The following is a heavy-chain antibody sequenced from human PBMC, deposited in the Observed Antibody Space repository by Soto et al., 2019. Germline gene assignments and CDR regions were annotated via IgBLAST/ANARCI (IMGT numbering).Heavy chain of an antibody. D-gene: IGHD5-12*01. CDR1: GFTFSSYG. Sequence: TGGSLRLSCAASGFTFSSYGMHWVRQAPGKGLEWVAVISYDGSNKYYADSVKGRFTISRDNSKNTLYLQMNSLRAEDTAVYYCAKDHNSGYAPPIYYYYYGMDVWGQGTTVTVSS. V-gene: IGHV3-30*18. CDR2: ISYDGSNK. J-gene: IGHJ6*02. CDR3: AKDHNSGYAPPIYYYYYGMDV.